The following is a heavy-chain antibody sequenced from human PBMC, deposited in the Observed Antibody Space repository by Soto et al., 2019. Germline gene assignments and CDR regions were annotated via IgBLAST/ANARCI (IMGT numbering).Heavy chain of an antibody. CDR3: ARDMVSTIGDFDY. D-gene: IGHD3-16*01. CDR1: GYTFTGYY. V-gene: IGHV1-2*02. J-gene: IGHJ4*02. Sequence: QVQLVQSGAELKKPGASVKVSCKASGYTFTGYYVHWVRQAPGQGLEWVGWINPNSGATTYAQKFLSRVTMTRDTSIITAHMELSSLTSDDTAMYYCARDMVSTIGDFDYWGQGTLVTVSS. CDR2: INPNSGAT.